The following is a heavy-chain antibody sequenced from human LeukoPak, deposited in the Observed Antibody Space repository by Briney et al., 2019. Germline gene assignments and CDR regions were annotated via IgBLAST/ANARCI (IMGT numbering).Heavy chain of an antibody. CDR2: ISGSDGST. V-gene: IGHV3-23*01. CDR3: AKLGITNYDFWSGYFDF. CDR1: GFTFYTYA. J-gene: IGHJ4*02. D-gene: IGHD3-3*01. Sequence: GGSLRLSCAASGFTFYTYAMHWVRQAPGKGLEWVSGISGSDGSTYYADSVKGRFTIPRDNSKNTLYLQMNSLRVEDTAMYYCAKLGITNYDFWSGYFDFWGQGTLVTVSS.